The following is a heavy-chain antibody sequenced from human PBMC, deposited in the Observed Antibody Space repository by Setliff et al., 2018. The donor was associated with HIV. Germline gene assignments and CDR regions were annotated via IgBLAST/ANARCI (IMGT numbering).Heavy chain of an antibody. D-gene: IGHD2-2*01. Sequence: ASVKVSCKASGYSFSKYGISWVRQAPGQGLEWLAGINPNTGDPNYAQNFQGRVTMTRDTSINTTYMELSSLRSDDTAVYYCARDLEGYCSSPSCYPGDLWGRGTLVTVSS. V-gene: IGHV1-2*02. CDR1: GYSFSKYG. J-gene: IGHJ2*01. CDR2: INPNTGDP. CDR3: ARDLEGYCSSPSCYPGDL.